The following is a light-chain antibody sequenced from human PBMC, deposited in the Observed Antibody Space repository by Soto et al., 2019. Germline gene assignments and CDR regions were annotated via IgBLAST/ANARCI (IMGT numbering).Light chain of an antibody. V-gene: IGLV1-44*01. CDR2: TND. Sequence: QLVLTQPPSASGTPGQRLTISCSGSTSNIGINSVTWFQQLPGTAPKLLIHTNDERPSGVPDRFSGSKSGTSASLAIIGLQSEDEADYYCAVWDDRLTGYVFGTGTKVTVL. CDR3: AVWDDRLTGYV. CDR1: TSNIGINS. J-gene: IGLJ1*01.